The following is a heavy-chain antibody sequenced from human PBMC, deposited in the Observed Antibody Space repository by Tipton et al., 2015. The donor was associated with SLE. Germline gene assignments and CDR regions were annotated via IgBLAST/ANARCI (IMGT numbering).Heavy chain of an antibody. J-gene: IGHJ6*03. CDR2: IGTSSFST. CDR3: ARDGIVGAYYYYMDV. D-gene: IGHD1-26*01. Sequence: GSLRLSCAASGFTVNSNDISWVRQAPGKGLEWVSSIGTSSFSTNYADSVKGRFTISKDTAKNSVYLQMNSLRAEDTAVYYCARDGIVGAYYYYMDVWGKGTTVTVSS. V-gene: IGHV3-21*01. CDR1: GFTVNSND.